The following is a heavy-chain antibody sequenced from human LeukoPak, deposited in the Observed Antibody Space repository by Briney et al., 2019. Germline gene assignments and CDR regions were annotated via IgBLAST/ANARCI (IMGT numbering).Heavy chain of an antibody. CDR1: GFTFSSYS. Sequence: GGSLRLSCAASGFTFSSYSMNWVRQAPGKGLEWVSSISSSSSYIYYADSVKGRFTISRDNAKNSLYLQMNSLRAEDTAVYYCARDRVYYDSSGYKDWGQGTLVTVSS. V-gene: IGHV3-21*04. D-gene: IGHD3-22*01. CDR3: ARDRVYYDSSGYKD. J-gene: IGHJ4*02. CDR2: ISSSSSYI.